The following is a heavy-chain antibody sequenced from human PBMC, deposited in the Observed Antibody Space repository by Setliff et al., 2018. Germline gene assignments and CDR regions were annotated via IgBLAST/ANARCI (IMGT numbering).Heavy chain of an antibody. CDR2: INPGDGST. CDR1: GYTFTTYY. CDR3: ARGRNYNFWSGYYNYYYYGMDV. J-gene: IGHJ6*02. D-gene: IGHD3-3*01. Sequence: ASVKVSCKASGYTFTTYYMHWVRQAPGQGLEWMGVINPGDGSTSYAQKFQGRVTMTRDTSTSTVYMELSSLRSEDTAVYYCARGRNYNFWSGYYNYYYYGMDVWGQGTTVTVSS. V-gene: IGHV1-46*01.